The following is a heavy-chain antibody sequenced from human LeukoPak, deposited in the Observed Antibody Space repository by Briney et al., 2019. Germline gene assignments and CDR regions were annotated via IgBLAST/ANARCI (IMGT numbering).Heavy chain of an antibody. CDR3: ARGGSFYGY. J-gene: IGHJ4*02. V-gene: IGHV4-59*08. CDR2: IYYSGST. CDR1: GGSISSYY. Sequence: PSETLSLTYSVSGGSISSYYWSWIRQPPGKGLEWIGNIYYSGSTNYNPSLKSRVTISLDTSKSQFSLQLSSVTAADTAVYYCARGGSFYGYWGQGTLVTVSS. D-gene: IGHD1-26*01.